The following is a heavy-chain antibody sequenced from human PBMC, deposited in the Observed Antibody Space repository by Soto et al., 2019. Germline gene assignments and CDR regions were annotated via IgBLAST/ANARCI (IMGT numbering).Heavy chain of an antibody. D-gene: IGHD5-12*01. CDR1: GGSISSGDYY. CDR3: ARWLGYGPHFDY. CDR2: IYYSGST. V-gene: IGHV4-30-4*01. J-gene: IGHJ4*02. Sequence: QVQLQESGPGLVKPSQTLSLTCTVSGGSISSGDYYWSWIRQPPGKGLEWIGYIYYSGSTYYNPALRSRVTISVDTSKNQFSLKLSSVTAADTAVYYCARWLGYGPHFDYWGQGTLVTVSS.